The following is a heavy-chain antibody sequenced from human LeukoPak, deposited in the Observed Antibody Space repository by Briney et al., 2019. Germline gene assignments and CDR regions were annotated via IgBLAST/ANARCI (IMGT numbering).Heavy chain of an antibody. V-gene: IGHV4-39*07. D-gene: IGHD1-20*01. CDR1: GGSISSSSYY. CDR3: ARVLDNWNDDAFDI. J-gene: IGHJ3*02. Sequence: SETLSLTCTVSGGSISSSSYYWGWIRQPPGKGLEWIGSIYYSGSTNYNPSLKSRVTISVDTSKNQFSLKLSSVTAADTAVYYCARVLDNWNDDAFDIWGQGTMVTVSS. CDR2: IYYSGST.